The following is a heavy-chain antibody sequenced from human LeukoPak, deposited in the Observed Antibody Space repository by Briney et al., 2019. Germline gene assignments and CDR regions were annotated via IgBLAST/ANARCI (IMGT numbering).Heavy chain of an antibody. V-gene: IGHV3-23*01. D-gene: IGHD3-16*01. J-gene: IGHJ4*02. Sequence: GGSLRLSCAASGFTFSNYAMTWVRQAPGKGLEWVSVISGSGDNTYYADPVKGRFTISRDNAKNTLFLQMNSLRAEDTAEYYCARGLYASIYWGQGTLVTVSS. CDR2: ISGSGDNT. CDR1: GFTFSNYA. CDR3: ARGLYASIY.